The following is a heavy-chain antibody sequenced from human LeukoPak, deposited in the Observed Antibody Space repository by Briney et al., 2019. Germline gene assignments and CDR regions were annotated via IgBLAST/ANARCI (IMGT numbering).Heavy chain of an antibody. V-gene: IGHV5-51*01. CDR1: GYSFTNYW. CDR3: TRQAVADH. Sequence: GESPKISCKASGYSFTNYWIGWVRQMPGKGLERMGIIYPGDSDTRYSPSFQGQVTISADKSISTAYLQWNSLKASDTAIYFCTRQAVADHWGQGTLVTVSS. J-gene: IGHJ5*02. CDR2: IYPGDSDT.